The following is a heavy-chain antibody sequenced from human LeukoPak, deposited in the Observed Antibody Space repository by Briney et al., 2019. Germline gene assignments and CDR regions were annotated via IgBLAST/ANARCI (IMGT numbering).Heavy chain of an antibody. CDR3: ARDLQYYGSGSYYYDY. Sequence: ASVKVSCKASGYSFTDYYIHWVRQAPGQGLEWMGCINPHSGDTKYAQKFQARVTMTRDTSISTAYMELSRLRSDDTAVYYCARDLQYYGSGSYYYDYWGQGTLVTVSS. V-gene: IGHV1-2*02. CDR2: INPHSGDT. CDR1: GYSFTDYY. J-gene: IGHJ4*02. D-gene: IGHD3-10*01.